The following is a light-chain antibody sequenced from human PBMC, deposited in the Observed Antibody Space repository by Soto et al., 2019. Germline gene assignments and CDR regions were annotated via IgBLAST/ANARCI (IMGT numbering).Light chain of an antibody. Sequence: QSVLTQPPSVSGAPGQRDTISCTESSSNIGAGYDVHWYQQLPGTAPKLLIYGNSNRPSGVPDRFSGSKSGTSASLAITGLQAEDEADYYCQSYDSSLSGCVFGGGTKLTVL. CDR1: SSNIGAGYD. J-gene: IGLJ3*02. CDR3: QSYDSSLSGCV. V-gene: IGLV1-40*01. CDR2: GNS.